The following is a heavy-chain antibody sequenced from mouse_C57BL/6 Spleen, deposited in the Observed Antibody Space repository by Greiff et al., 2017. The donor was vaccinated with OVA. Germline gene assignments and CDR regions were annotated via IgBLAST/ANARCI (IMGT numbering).Heavy chain of an antibody. V-gene: IGHV1-53*01. CDR1: GYTFTSYW. Sequence: QVQLQQPGTELVKPGASVKLSCKASGYTFTSYWMHWVKQRPGKGLEWIGNINPSNGGTNYNEKFKNKATLTADKSSSTAYMPLMSLTSEDSAVYYCARSPYYSNVYWYFDVWGTGTTVTVSS. CDR2: INPSNGGT. CDR3: ARSPYYSNVYWYFDV. D-gene: IGHD2-5*01. J-gene: IGHJ1*03.